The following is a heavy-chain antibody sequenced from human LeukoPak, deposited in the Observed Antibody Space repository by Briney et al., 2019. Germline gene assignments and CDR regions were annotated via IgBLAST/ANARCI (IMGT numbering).Heavy chain of an antibody. D-gene: IGHD6-19*01. CDR1: GGSISSSSYY. J-gene: IGHJ4*02. V-gene: IGHV4-39*01. CDR2: IYYSGST. CDR3: ARSLYSSDFDY. Sequence: SETLSLTCTVSGGSISSSSYYWGWIRQPPGKGLEWIGSIYYSGSTYYNPSLKSRVTISVVTSKNQFSLKLSSVTAADTAVYYCARSLYSSDFDYWGQGTLVTVSS.